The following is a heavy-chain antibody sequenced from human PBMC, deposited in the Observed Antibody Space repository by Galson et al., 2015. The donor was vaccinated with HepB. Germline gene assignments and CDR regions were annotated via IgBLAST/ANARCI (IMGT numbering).Heavy chain of an antibody. Sequence: SETLSLTCTVSGGSFSGYYWSWIRQPPGKGLEWIGEINHSGSTNYNPSLKSRVTISVDTSKNQFSLKLSSVTAADTAVYYCARGDERRGRQRQWLVRGRCYFDYWGQGTLVTVSS. J-gene: IGHJ4*02. CDR2: INHSGST. D-gene: IGHD6-19*01. CDR1: GGSFSGYY. CDR3: ARGDERRGRQRQWLVRGRCYFDY. V-gene: IGHV4-34*01.